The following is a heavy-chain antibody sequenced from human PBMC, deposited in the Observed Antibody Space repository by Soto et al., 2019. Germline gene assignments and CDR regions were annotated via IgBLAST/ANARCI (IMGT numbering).Heavy chain of an antibody. CDR2: ISGSGGRK. CDR3: AKDLRFDIVVVVAATENWFDP. Sequence: GGSLRLSCAASGFTFSSYWMSWVRQAPGRGLEGVANISGSGGRKYYVDSVKGRFTISRDNSKNTLYLQMNSLRAEDTTVYYCAKDLRFDIVVVVAATENWFDPWGQGTLVTVSS. D-gene: IGHD2-15*01. J-gene: IGHJ5*02. CDR1: GFTFSSYW. V-gene: IGHV3-23*01.